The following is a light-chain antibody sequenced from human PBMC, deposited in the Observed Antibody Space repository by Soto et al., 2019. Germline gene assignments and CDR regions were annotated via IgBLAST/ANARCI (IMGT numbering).Light chain of an antibody. CDR1: QTISND. CDR2: GAS. J-gene: IGKJ4*01. Sequence: EAVMTQSPATVSVSPGEGVTLSCRASQTISNDLAWYQQKPGQAPRLLIYGASTRATGVPAGFSGGGSGTEFTLTISILQSEDFAFYYCQQNNKWPPVTFGGGTKVDIK. V-gene: IGKV3-15*01. CDR3: QQNNKWPPVT.